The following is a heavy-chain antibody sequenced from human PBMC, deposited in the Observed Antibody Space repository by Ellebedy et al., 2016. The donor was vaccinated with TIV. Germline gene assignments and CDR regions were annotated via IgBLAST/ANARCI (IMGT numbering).Heavy chain of an antibody. CDR2: IYSGGTT. D-gene: IGHD5-24*01. CDR3: SRSPPGGYNFIYFDY. Sequence: PGGSLRLSCAASGFTVSSNYMSWVRQAPGKGLEWVSVIYSGGTTYYADSVKGRFTISRDNSKNTLYLQMNSLRAEDTAVYYWSRSPPGGYNFIYFDYWGQGTLVTVSS. J-gene: IGHJ4*02. V-gene: IGHV3-66*01. CDR1: GFTVSSNY.